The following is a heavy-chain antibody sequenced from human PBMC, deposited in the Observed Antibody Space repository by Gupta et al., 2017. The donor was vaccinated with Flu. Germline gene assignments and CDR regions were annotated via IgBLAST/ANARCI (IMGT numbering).Heavy chain of an antibody. D-gene: IGHD4-4*01. Sequence: AMAGGGQAPGKGLEWVSSITGSGSNTHYTDSGKGRFTISRDNSKNTLFLDMTSLRADDTAVYYCAKVAGLTTGRKNWFDPWGQGTLVTVSS. V-gene: IGHV3-23*01. CDR1: A. CDR3: AKVAGLTTGRKNWFDP. CDR2: ITGSGSNT. J-gene: IGHJ5*02.